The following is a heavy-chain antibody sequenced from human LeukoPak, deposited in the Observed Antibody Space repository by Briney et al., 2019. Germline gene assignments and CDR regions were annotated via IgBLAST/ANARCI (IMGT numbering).Heavy chain of an antibody. J-gene: IGHJ3*02. CDR1: GFTFSSYA. Sequence: GGSLRLSCAASGFTFSSYAMSWVRQAPGKGLEWVSAISGSGGSTYYADSVKGRFTISRDNSKNTLYLQMNSLRAEDTAVYYCAKDAHPYYDFWSGYYLHDAFDIWGQGTMVTVSS. D-gene: IGHD3-3*01. CDR2: ISGSGGST. CDR3: AKDAHPYYDFWSGYYLHDAFDI. V-gene: IGHV3-23*01.